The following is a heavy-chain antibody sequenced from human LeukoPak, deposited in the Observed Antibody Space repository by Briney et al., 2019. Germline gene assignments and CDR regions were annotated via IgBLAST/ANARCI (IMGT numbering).Heavy chain of an antibody. V-gene: IGHV1-18*01. CDR3: ARGHCSSTSCYRGVDY. CDR2: ISAYNGNT. Sequence: ASVKVSCKASGHTFTSYGISWVRQAPGQGLEWMGWISAYNGNTNYAQKFQGRVTMTRDTSTSTAYMELRSLRSDDTAVYYCARGHCSSTSCYRGVDYWGQGTLVTVSS. CDR1: GHTFTSYG. D-gene: IGHD2-2*01. J-gene: IGHJ4*02.